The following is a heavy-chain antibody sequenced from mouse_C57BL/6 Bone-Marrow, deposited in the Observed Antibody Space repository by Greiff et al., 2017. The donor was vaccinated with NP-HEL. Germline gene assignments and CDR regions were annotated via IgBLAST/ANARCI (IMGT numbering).Heavy chain of an antibody. V-gene: IGHV14-2*01. CDR1: GFNIKDYY. CDR3: ALDYSNPWVAY. Sequence: EVKLVESGAELVKPGASVKLSCTASGFNIKDYYMHWVKQRTEQGLEWIGRIDPEDGETKYAPKFQGKATITADTSSNTAYLQLSSLTSEDTAVYYCALDYSNPWVAYWGQGTLVTVSA. D-gene: IGHD2-5*01. J-gene: IGHJ3*01. CDR2: IDPEDGET.